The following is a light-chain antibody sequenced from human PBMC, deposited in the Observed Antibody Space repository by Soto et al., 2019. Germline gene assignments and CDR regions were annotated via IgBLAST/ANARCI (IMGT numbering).Light chain of an antibody. Sequence: QAVVTQEPSFSVSPGGTVTLTCALTSGSVSTTYYPSWYQQTPGQAPRRLIYNTKTRSSGVPDRFSGSILGNKAALTIAGAQADEESDYYCVIYMGSGISVFGGGTQLTVL. CDR1: SGSVSTTYY. V-gene: IGLV8-61*01. CDR2: NTK. CDR3: VIYMGSGISV. J-gene: IGLJ2*01.